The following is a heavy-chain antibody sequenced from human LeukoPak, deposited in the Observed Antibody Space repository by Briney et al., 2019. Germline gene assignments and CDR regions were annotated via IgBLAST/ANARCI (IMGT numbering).Heavy chain of an antibody. D-gene: IGHD2-15*01. V-gene: IGHV3-23*01. CDR3: AKDRLDYCSGGSCYYLFDY. J-gene: IGHJ4*02. Sequence: GGSLRISCAASGFTFSGYAMRWVRQDPGKGLEWVSPVSGCGGSTYYADSVKGRFTISRDNSKNTLYLQMNSLRAEDTAVYYCAKDRLDYCSGGSCYYLFDYWGQGTLVTVSS. CDR2: VSGCGGST. CDR1: GFTFSGYA.